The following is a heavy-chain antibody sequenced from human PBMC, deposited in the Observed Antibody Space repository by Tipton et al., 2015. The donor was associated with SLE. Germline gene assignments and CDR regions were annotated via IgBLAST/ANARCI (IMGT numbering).Heavy chain of an antibody. CDR3: ARALTVTPYYFDY. D-gene: IGHD4-17*01. J-gene: IGHJ4*02. Sequence: TLSLTCTVSGGSISSGVYYWTWIRQHPGKGLEWIGYIYYSGSTNYDPSLKSRVTISVDTSKNQFSLKLSSVTAADTAVYYCARALTVTPYYFDYWGQGTLVTVSS. CDR2: IYYSGST. V-gene: IGHV4-31*03. CDR1: GGSISSGVYY.